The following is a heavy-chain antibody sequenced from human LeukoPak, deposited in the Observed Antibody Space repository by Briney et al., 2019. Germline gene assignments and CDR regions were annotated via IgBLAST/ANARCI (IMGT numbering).Heavy chain of an antibody. D-gene: IGHD4-11*01. CDR2: IYYSGST. Sequence: SETLSLTCTVSGGSISSSSYYWGWIRQPPGKGLEWIGSIYYSGSTYYNPSLKSRVTISVDTSKNQFSLKLSSVTAADTAVYYCARRSLQGWFDPWGQGTLVTVSS. CDR1: GGSISSSSYY. J-gene: IGHJ5*02. CDR3: ARRSLQGWFDP. V-gene: IGHV4-39*07.